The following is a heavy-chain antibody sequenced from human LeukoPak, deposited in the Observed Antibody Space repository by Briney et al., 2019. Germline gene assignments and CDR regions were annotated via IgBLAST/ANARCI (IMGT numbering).Heavy chain of an antibody. CDR1: GGTFSSYA. J-gene: IGHJ4*02. Sequence: RASVKVSCKASGGTFSSYAIGWVRQAPGQGLEWMGGIIPIFGTANYAQKFQGRVTITADESTSTAYMELSSLRSEDTAVYYCARGDSGSSFDYWGQGTLVTVSS. V-gene: IGHV1-69*13. D-gene: IGHD1-26*01. CDR3: ARGDSGSSFDY. CDR2: IIPIFGTA.